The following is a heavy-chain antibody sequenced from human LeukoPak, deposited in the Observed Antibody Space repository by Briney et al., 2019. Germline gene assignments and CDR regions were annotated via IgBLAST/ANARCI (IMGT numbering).Heavy chain of an antibody. CDR2: ISSSSSNI. CDR1: GFTFSDYS. Sequence: GGSLRLSCAASGFTFSDYSMNWVRQAPGKGREWVSFISSSSSNIYYADSVKGRFTISRDNAKNSVYLQMNSLRAEDTAVYYCARAYYSSSWYGDYWGQGTLVTVSS. V-gene: IGHV3-21*01. J-gene: IGHJ4*02. CDR3: ARAYYSSSWYGDY. D-gene: IGHD6-13*01.